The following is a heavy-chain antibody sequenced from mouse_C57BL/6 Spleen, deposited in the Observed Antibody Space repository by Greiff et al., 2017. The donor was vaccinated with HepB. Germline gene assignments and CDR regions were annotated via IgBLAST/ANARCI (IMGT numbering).Heavy chain of an antibody. CDR3: ARSGIQLLLY. D-gene: IGHD1-1*01. CDR1: GYTFTDYY. J-gene: IGHJ2*01. V-gene: IGHV1-26*01. Sequence: VQLQQSGPELVKPGASVKISCKASGYTFTDYYMNWVKQSHGKSLEWIGDINPNNGGTSYNQKFKGKATLTVDKSSSTAYMELRSLTSEDSAVYYCARSGIQLLLYWGQGTTLTVSS. CDR2: INPNNGGT.